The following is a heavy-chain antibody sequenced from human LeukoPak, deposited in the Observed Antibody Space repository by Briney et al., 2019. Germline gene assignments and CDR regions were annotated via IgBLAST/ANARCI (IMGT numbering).Heavy chain of an antibody. Sequence: PGRSLRLSCAASGFTFSSYAMHWVRQAPGKGLEWVAVISYDGSNKYYADSVKGRFTISRDNSKNTLYLQMNSLRAEDTAVYYCASEGGFGELSDWGQGTLVTVSS. D-gene: IGHD3-10*01. V-gene: IGHV3-30-3*01. CDR2: ISYDGSNK. J-gene: IGHJ4*02. CDR3: ASEGGFGELSD. CDR1: GFTFSSYA.